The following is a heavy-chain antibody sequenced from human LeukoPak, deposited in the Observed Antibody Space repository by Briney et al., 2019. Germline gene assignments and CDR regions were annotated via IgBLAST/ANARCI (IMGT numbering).Heavy chain of an antibody. D-gene: IGHD6-13*01. Sequence: PSETLSLTCTVSGGSISGDYWSWIRQSPGKGLEWIAYIHSSGSTSYNPSLKSRVTISVDTSKNEFSLKLTSVNAAVTAVYYCARDRPGGSSLDYWGQGTLVTVSS. J-gene: IGHJ4*02. V-gene: IGHV4-59*01. CDR3: ARDRPGGSSLDY. CDR2: IHSSGST. CDR1: GGSISGDY.